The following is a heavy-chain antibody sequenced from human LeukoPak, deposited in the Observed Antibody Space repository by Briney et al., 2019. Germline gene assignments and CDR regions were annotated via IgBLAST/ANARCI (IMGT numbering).Heavy chain of an antibody. CDR1: GFTFSNAW. J-gene: IGHJ6*02. V-gene: IGHV3-15*01. CDR2: IKSKTDGGTT. D-gene: IGHD6-25*01. Sequence: PGGSLRLSCAASGFTFSNAWMSWVRQAPGKGLEWVGRIKSKTDGGTTDYAAPVKGRFTISSDDSKNTLYLQMNSLKTEDTAVYYCTTGPPRIAAWDYYYYGMDVWGQGTTVTVSS. CDR3: TTGPPRIAAWDYYYYGMDV.